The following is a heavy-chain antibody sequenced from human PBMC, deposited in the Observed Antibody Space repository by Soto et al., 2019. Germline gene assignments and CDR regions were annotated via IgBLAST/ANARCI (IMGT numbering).Heavy chain of an antibody. Sequence: SETLSLTCTVSGGSMSSGGYYWSWIRQHPGKGLEWIGYTYYSGSTYYNPSLKSRVTISVDTSKNQFSLKLTSVTAADTAVYYCARGVPSAHWGQGTLVPVSS. CDR3: ARGVPSAH. D-gene: IGHD3-10*01. V-gene: IGHV4-31*03. J-gene: IGHJ4*02. CDR1: GGSMSSGGYY. CDR2: TYYSGST.